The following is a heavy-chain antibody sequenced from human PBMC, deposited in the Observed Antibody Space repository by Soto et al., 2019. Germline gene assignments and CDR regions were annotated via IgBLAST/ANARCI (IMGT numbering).Heavy chain of an antibody. CDR1: GGSFCGYY. Sequence: SETLSRTCAVYGGSFCGYYWSWIRQPPGKGLEWIGEINHSGSTNYNPSLKSRVTISVDTYKNQFPLKLSSVTAADTAVYYCARGRMWDPNVFDIWGKGTMVTVSS. J-gene: IGHJ3*02. CDR3: ARGRMWDPNVFDI. CDR2: INHSGST. D-gene: IGHD1-26*01. V-gene: IGHV4-34*01.